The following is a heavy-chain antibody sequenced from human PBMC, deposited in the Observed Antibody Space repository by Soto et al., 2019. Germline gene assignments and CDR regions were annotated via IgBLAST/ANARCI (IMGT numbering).Heavy chain of an antibody. CDR3: ARWTYCGGDCYWLDC. J-gene: IGHJ4*02. Sequence: SETLSLTCTISGGSISGFYWGWIRQPPGKGLEWIGNIYYSGSANYDPSLRSRVTISLNTSKNQFSLNLNSVTAADTAIYYCARWTYCGGDCYWLDCWGQGTLVTVAS. V-gene: IGHV4-59*01. D-gene: IGHD2-21*02. CDR1: GGSISGFY. CDR2: IYYSGSA.